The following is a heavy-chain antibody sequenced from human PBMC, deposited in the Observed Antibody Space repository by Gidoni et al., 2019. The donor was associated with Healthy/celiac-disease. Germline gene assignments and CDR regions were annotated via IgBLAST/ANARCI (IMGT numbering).Heavy chain of an antibody. D-gene: IGHD1-7*01. J-gene: IGHJ4*02. CDR1: GFTFSSYA. CDR3: ANQLELRLDPARSDGDAEDY. V-gene: IGHV3-30*04. CDR2: ISYDGSNK. Sequence: QVQLVESGGGVVQPGRSLRLSCAASGFTFSSYAMHWVRQAPGKGLEWVAVISYDGSNKYYADSVKGRFTISRDNSKNTLYLQMNSLRAEDTAVYYCANQLELRLDPARSDGDAEDYWGQGTLVTVSS.